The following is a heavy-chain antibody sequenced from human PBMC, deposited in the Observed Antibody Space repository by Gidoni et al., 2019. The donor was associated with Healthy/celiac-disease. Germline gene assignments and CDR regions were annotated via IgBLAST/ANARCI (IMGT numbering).Heavy chain of an antibody. V-gene: IGHV4-39*01. D-gene: IGHD1-26*01. CDR2: IYYSGSP. CDR3: ARRLWELGPNNWFDP. CDR1: GGPLSRSSYY. Sequence: QLQLQESGPGLVKPSETLSLTCTVSGGPLSRSSYYWGWIRQPPGKGLEWIGSIYYSGSPYYNPSLKSRVTISVDTSKNQFSLKLSSVTAADTAVYYCARRLWELGPNNWFDPWGQGTLVTVSS. J-gene: IGHJ5*02.